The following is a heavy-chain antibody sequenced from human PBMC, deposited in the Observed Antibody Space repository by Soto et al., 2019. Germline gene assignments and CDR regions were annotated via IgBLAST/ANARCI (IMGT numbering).Heavy chain of an antibody. Sequence: GASVKVSCKASGYTFTSYYMHWVRQAPGQGLEWMGIINPSGGSTSYAQKFQGRVTMTRDTSTSTVYMELSSLRSEDTAVYYCASGNGRGYDRKHYYYYGMDVWGQGTTVTVSS. J-gene: IGHJ6*02. CDR2: INPSGGST. CDR1: GYTFTSYY. D-gene: IGHD5-12*01. CDR3: ASGNGRGYDRKHYYYYGMDV. V-gene: IGHV1-46*01.